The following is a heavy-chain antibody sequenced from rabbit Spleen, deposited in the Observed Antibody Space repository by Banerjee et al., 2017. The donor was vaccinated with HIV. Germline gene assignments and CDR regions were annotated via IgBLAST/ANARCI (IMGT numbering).Heavy chain of an antibody. D-gene: IGHD1-1*01. CDR3: AEDLSSVVGCSFNL. V-gene: IGHV1S45*01. CDR2: INGYTGKP. J-gene: IGHJ4*01. CDR1: GVSLSDKDV. Sequence: EQLEESGGGLVKPEGSLTLTCKASGVSLSDKDVMCWVRQAPGKGLEWIACINGYTGKPVAASWAKRCFTSSTTSSTTVIQQTTLTTAAAAASYCGAEDLSSVVGCSFNLWGPGTLVTVS.